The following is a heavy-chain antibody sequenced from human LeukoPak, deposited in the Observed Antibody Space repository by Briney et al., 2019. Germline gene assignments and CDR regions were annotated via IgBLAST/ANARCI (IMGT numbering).Heavy chain of an antibody. J-gene: IGHJ4*02. CDR3: AKGVGYSYGYAFDY. CDR1: GFTFSSYP. D-gene: IGHD5-18*01. V-gene: IGHV3-23*01. CDR2: ISGSGGST. Sequence: PGGSLRLSCAASGFTFSSYPMSWVRQAPGKGLEWVSAISGSGGSTYYADSVKGRFTISRDNSKNTLYLQMNSLRAEDTAVYYWAKGVGYSYGYAFDYWGQGTLVTVSS.